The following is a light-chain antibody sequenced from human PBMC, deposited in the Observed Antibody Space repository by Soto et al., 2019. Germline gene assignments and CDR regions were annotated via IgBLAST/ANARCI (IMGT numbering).Light chain of an antibody. CDR1: QSVSSSY. J-gene: IGKJ1*01. CDR3: QQYGSSPPT. CDR2: GAS. V-gene: IGKV3-20*01. Sequence: EIVLTQSPDTLSLSPGKRATLSCRASQSVSSSYLAWYQQKPGQAPRLPIYGASSRATGIPDRFSGSGSGTDFSLTISRLEPEDSAVYYCQQYGSSPPTFGQGTKVEIK.